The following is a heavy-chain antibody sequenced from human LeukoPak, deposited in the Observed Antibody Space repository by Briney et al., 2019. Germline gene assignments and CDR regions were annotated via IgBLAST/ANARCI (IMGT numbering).Heavy chain of an antibody. CDR1: GYTFTSYD. CDR2: VSPNSGNA. Sequence: GASVKVSCKASGYTFTSYDINWVRQATRQGLEWMGWVSPNSGNAGYAQNFQGRVTMTRDTSTNTAYMELTSLRSEDTAVYYCARAHNRGGRYCSGGSCYRFYRWFDPWGREPWSPSPQ. CDR3: ARAHNRGGRYCSGGSCYRFYRWFDP. D-gene: IGHD2-15*01. J-gene: IGHJ5*02. V-gene: IGHV1-8*01.